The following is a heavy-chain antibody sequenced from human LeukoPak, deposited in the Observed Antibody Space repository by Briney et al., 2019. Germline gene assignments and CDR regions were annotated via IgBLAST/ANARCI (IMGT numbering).Heavy chain of an antibody. CDR3: ARGDSYGLSDY. J-gene: IGHJ4*02. V-gene: IGHV4-34*01. Sequence: SETLSLTCAVYGGSFIGYYWSWIRQPPGKGLEWIGEINHSGSTNYNPSLKSRVTISVDTSKNQFSLKLSSVTAADTAVYYCARGDSYGLSDYWGQGTLVTVSS. CDR1: GGSFIGYY. D-gene: IGHD5-18*01. CDR2: INHSGST.